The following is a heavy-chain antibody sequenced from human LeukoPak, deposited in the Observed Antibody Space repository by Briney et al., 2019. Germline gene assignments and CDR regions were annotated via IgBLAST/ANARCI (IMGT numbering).Heavy chain of an antibody. CDR3: AKVRGVPAADGLDV. V-gene: IGHV3-23*01. Sequence: GGSLRLSCAASGFTFSSYAMSWVRQAPGKGLEWVSGNSGSGGSTDYADSVKGRFTISRDNSSNTLYLQMNSLRAEDTAVYYCAKVRGVPAADGLDVWGQGTTVTVSS. J-gene: IGHJ6*02. CDR1: GFTFSSYA. D-gene: IGHD2-2*01. CDR2: NSGSGGST.